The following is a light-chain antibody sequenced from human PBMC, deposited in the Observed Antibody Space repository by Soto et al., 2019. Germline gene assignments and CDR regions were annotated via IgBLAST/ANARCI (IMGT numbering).Light chain of an antibody. CDR3: QQYNNWPQT. J-gene: IGKJ3*01. V-gene: IGKV3-15*01. Sequence: EIVMTQSPATLSVSPGERSTLSCRASQSVSSNLAWYQQKPGQAPRLLIYGASTRATGIPARFSGSGSGTEFTLTISRLQSEDFAVYYCQQYNNWPQTFGPGTKVDIK. CDR1: QSVSSN. CDR2: GAS.